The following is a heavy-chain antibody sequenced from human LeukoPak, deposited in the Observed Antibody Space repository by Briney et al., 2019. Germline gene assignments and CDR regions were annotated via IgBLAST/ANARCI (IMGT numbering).Heavy chain of an antibody. V-gene: IGHV5-51*01. CDR2: IYPGDSDT. CDR3: ASCHRDYSDSSGHYSY. Sequence: KSGESLKISCKGSGYSFTTYWIGWVRQMPGKGLEWMGIIYPGDSDTRYNPSFQGQVTISADKSISTAYLQWSSLKASDTAMYYCASCHRDYSDSSGHYSYWGQGTLVTVSS. D-gene: IGHD3-22*01. J-gene: IGHJ4*02. CDR1: GYSFTTYW.